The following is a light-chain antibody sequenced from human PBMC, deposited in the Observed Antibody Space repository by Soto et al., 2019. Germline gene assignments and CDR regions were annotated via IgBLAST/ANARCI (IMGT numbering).Light chain of an antibody. CDR3: QHRSNWPLT. CDR1: QSVSSY. V-gene: IGKV3-11*01. Sequence: EIVLTQSPATLSLSPGERAILSCRASQSVSSYLAWYQQKPGQAPRLLIYDASNRATAIPARFSGSGSGTDFTLTISSLEPEDFAVYYCQHRSNWPLTFGGGTKVEIK. CDR2: DAS. J-gene: IGKJ4*01.